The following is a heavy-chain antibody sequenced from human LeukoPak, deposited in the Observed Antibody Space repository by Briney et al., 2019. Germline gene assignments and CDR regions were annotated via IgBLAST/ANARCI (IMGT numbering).Heavy chain of an antibody. CDR2: IYSGGTT. Sequence: GGSLRLSCAASGFTVNTNYVSWVRQAPGKGLDWVSVIYSGGTTYYADSVKGRFTISRDNSKNTVYLQMNRLRAEDTAVYYCARHPPDRGSAHYFDRWGQGTLVTVSS. V-gene: IGHV3-66*04. J-gene: IGHJ4*02. CDR1: GFTVNTNY. CDR3: ARHPPDRGSAHYFDR. D-gene: IGHD1-26*01.